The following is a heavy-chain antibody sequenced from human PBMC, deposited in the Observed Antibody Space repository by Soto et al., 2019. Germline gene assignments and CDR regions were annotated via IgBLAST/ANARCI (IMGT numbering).Heavy chain of an antibody. CDR3: AKDPFGVVPAADYGAFHI. V-gene: IGHV3-23*01. CDR2: ISGSGGST. CDR1: EFTFSTYA. D-gene: IGHD2-2*01. J-gene: IGHJ3*02. Sequence: GGSLRLSCAASEFTFSTYAMSWVRQAPGKGLEWVSAISGSGGSTYYADSVKGRFTISRDNSKNTLYLQMSSLRAEDTAVYYCAKDPFGVVPAADYGAFHIWGQGTMVTVSS.